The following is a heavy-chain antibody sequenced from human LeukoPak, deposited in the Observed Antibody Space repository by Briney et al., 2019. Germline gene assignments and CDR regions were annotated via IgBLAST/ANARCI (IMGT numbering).Heavy chain of an antibody. V-gene: IGHV4-34*01. CDR2: INHSGST. D-gene: IGHD3-22*01. J-gene: IGHJ4*02. CDR3: ARGPLLSSGYYYGYY. CDR1: GGSFSGYY. Sequence: PSETLSLTCAVYGGSFSGYYWSWIRQPPGKGLESTWEINHSGSTNYNPSLKSRVTISVDTSKNQFSLKLSSVTAADTAVYYCARGPLLSSGYYYGYYWGQGTLVTVSS.